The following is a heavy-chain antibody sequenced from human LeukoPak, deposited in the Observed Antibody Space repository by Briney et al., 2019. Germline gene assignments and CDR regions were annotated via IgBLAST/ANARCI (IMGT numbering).Heavy chain of an antibody. J-gene: IGHJ4*02. CDR3: ARTMPHITGNVFDY. D-gene: IGHD1-20*01. V-gene: IGHV4-34*09. Sequence: PSETLSLTCAVYGGSFSGYYWSWIRQPPGKGLEWIGEINHSGSTNYNPSLKSRVTISVDTSKNQFSLKLSSVTAADTAVYYCARTMPHITGNVFDYWGQGTLVTVSS. CDR2: INHSGST. CDR1: GGSFSGYY.